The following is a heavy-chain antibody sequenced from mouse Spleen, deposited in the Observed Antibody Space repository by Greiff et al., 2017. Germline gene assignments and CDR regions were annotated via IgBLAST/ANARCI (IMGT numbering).Heavy chain of an antibody. J-gene: IGHJ3*01. CDR3: ARKDYRYTWFAY. D-gene: IGHD2-14*01. CDR2: IDPSDSYT. Sequence: QVQLQQPGAELVMPGASVKLSCKASGYTFTSYWMHWVKQRPGQGLEWIGEIDPSDSYTNYNQKFKGKATLTVDKSSSTAYMQLSSLTSEDSAVYYCARKDYRYTWFAYWGQGTLVTVSA. CDR1: GYTFTSYW. V-gene: IGHV1-69*01.